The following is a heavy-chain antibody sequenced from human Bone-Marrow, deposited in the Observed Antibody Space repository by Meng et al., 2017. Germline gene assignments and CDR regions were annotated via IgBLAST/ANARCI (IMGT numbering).Heavy chain of an antibody. CDR1: GYTFTSHG. D-gene: IGHD2-15*01. CDR3: ARDVYCRTFSCIDIGYNYFDS. J-gene: IGHJ4*02. CDR2: VSPDNGDT. V-gene: IGHV1-18*01. Sequence: QVQLVQSGVEVKKPGASVKVSCKTSGYTFTSHGITWVRQAPGQGLEWLGWVSPDNGDTNYAQSVQDRITMTTDTSTSTAYMELRSLASDDTAIYYCARDVYCRTFSCIDIGYNYFDSWGQGTLVTVSS.